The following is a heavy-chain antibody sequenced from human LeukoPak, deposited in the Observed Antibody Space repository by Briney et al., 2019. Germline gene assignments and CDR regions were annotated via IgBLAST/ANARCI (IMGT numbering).Heavy chain of an antibody. D-gene: IGHD2-2*02. CDR1: GFTLRTYW. CDR2: INSDGNTI. CDR3: ARGKGNYGYTGFDY. J-gene: IGHJ4*02. V-gene: IGHV3-74*01. Sequence: GGSLRLSCAASGFTLRTYWMHWVRQAPGKGLVWVSRINSDGNTINYADSVKGRFTISRDNAKNTVYLEMSSLRAEDTAVYYCARGKGNYGYTGFDYWGQGTLVTVSS.